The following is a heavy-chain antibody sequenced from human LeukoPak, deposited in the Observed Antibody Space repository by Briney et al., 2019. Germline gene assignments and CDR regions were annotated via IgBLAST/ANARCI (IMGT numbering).Heavy chain of an antibody. J-gene: IGHJ5*02. Sequence: GGSLRLSCAASGFTFSNYAMTWVRQAPGKGLEWVSTISGSGGDTYYADSVKGRFTISRGNSKNTLYLQMTSLRAEDTAVYYCAKDLVSSWYPRNWFDPWGQGTLVTVSS. D-gene: IGHD6-13*01. CDR2: ISGSGGDT. V-gene: IGHV3-23*01. CDR3: AKDLVSSWYPRNWFDP. CDR1: GFTFSNYA.